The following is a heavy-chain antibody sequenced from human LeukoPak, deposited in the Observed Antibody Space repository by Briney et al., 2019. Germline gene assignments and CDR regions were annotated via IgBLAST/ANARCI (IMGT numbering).Heavy chain of an antibody. CDR1: GGSISSSSYY. CDR3: ARHFPPDRVGAKVERGFDP. Sequence: KPSETLSLTCTVSGGSISSSSYYWGWIRQPPGKGLEWIGSIYYSGSTYYNPSLKSRVTISVDTSKNQFSLKLSSVTAADTAVYYCARHFPPDRVGAKVERGFDPWGQGTLVTVSS. D-gene: IGHD1-26*01. V-gene: IGHV4-39*01. CDR2: IYYSGST. J-gene: IGHJ5*02.